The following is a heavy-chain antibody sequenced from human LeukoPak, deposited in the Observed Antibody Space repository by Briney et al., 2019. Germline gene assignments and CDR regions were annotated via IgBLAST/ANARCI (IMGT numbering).Heavy chain of an antibody. CDR1: GGSISSSSYY. J-gene: IGHJ4*02. CDR3: ARVMGCCSSTSCYAYDY. CDR2: IYYSGST. V-gene: IGHV4-39*07. Sequence: SETLSLTCTVSGGSISSSSYYWGWIRQPPGKGLEWIGSIYYSGSTYYNPSLKSRVTISVDTSKNQFSLKLSSVTAADTAVYYCARVMGCCSSTSCYAYDYWGQGTLVTVSS. D-gene: IGHD2-2*01.